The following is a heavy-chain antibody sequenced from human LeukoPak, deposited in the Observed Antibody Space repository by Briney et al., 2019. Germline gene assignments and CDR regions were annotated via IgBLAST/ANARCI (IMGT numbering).Heavy chain of an antibody. Sequence: SETLSLTCAVSGVSFNDYYWSWVRQTPGKGLEWIGEINHSGYTNDSPSLKSRVTISIDTSRKQFSLNLRSVTVADTGIYYCTRMTAGHDYWGQGTLVTVSS. CDR2: INHSGYT. CDR3: TRMTAGHDY. D-gene: IGHD2-21*02. J-gene: IGHJ4*02. V-gene: IGHV4-34*01. CDR1: GVSFNDYY.